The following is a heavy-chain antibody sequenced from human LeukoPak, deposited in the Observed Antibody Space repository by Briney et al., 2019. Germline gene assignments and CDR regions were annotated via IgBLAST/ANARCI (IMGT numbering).Heavy chain of an antibody. J-gene: IGHJ4*02. V-gene: IGHV3-48*03. CDR3: AKARAPTLRVWFGDPMDY. Sequence: GGSLRLSCAASGFTFSSYEMNWVRQAPGKGLEWVSYISSSGSTIYYADSVKGRFTISRDNSKNTLYLQMNSLRAEDTAVYYCAKARAPTLRVWFGDPMDYWGQGTLVTVSS. CDR2: ISSSGSTI. D-gene: IGHD3-10*01. CDR1: GFTFSSYE.